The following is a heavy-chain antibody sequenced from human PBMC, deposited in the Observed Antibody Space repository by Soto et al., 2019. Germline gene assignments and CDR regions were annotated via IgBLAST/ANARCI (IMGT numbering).Heavy chain of an antibody. CDR2: IIPIFGTA. Sequence: GASVKVSCKASGGTFSSYAISWVRQAPGQGLEWMGGIIPIFGTANYAQKFQGRVTITADESTSSAYMELSSLRSEDTAVYYCARNGLTGYYRYPTGIDYWGQGTLVTVSS. D-gene: IGHD3-9*01. CDR1: GGTFSSYA. CDR3: ARNGLTGYYRYPTGIDY. J-gene: IGHJ4*02. V-gene: IGHV1-69*13.